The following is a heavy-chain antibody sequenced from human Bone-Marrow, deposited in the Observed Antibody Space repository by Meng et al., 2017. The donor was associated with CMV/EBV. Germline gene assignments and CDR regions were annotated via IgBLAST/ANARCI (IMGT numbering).Heavy chain of an antibody. J-gene: IGHJ3*02. CDR3: AKDTIAEYYYDSSGYYLGWAFDI. Sequence: GESLKISCTASGFIFGDYAMSWVRQAPGKGLEWVSAISGSGGSTYYADSVKGRFTISRDNSKNTLYLQMNSLRAEDTAVYYCAKDTIAEYYYDSSGYYLGWAFDIWGQGTMVTVSS. CDR2: ISGSGGST. D-gene: IGHD3-22*01. CDR1: GFIFGDYA. V-gene: IGHV3-23*01.